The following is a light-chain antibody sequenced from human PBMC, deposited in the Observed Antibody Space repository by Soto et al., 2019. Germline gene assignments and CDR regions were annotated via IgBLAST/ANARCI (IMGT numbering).Light chain of an antibody. CDR3: QNYNSAPCT. CDR1: QGISIY. V-gene: IGKV1-27*01. CDR2: AAS. J-gene: IGKJ1*01. Sequence: DIQMTQSPSSLSASVGDRVTITCRASQGISIYLAWYQQKPGKVPRLLIYAASTLQSGVPSRFSGSGSGTDFTLTISSLQPEDVAAYYCQNYNSAPCTFGQGTKVEIK.